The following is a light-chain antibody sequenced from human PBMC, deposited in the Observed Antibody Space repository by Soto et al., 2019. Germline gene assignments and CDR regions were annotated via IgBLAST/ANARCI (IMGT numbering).Light chain of an antibody. CDR3: QSYDRGLTAYV. CDR1: SSNIGAGYE. V-gene: IGLV1-40*01. J-gene: IGLJ1*01. Sequence: QSALTQPHSVSGAPGQRVTISCTGTSSNIGAGYEVHWYHQLPGTAPKFLVSGNDNRPSGVPDRLSASKSGTSGSLAITGLQAEDEGHYYCQSYDRGLTAYVFGTGTKV. CDR2: GND.